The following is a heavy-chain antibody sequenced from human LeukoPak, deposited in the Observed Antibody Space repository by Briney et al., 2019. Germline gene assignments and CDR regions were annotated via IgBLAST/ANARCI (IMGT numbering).Heavy chain of an antibody. CDR2: FLYGGST. J-gene: IGHJ4*02. CDR3: ARSVSPPTGDIDY. V-gene: IGHV4-39*01. Sequence: SETLSLTCSVFGDSISSSNYYWGWIRQPPGKGLEWIGSFLYGGSTYYNPSLKSRVTISVDTSKNQFSLKLSSVTAADTAVYYCARSVSPPTGDIDYWGQGTLVTVSS. D-gene: IGHD7-27*01. CDR1: GDSISSSNYY.